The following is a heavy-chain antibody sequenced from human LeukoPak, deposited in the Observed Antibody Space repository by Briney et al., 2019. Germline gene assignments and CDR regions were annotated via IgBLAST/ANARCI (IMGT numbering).Heavy chain of an antibody. CDR1: GGSISSYY. CDR2: IYYSGST. Sequence: PSETLSLTCTVSGGSISSYYWSWIRQPPGKGLEWIGYIYYSGSTNYNPSLKSRVTISVDTSKNQFSLKLSSVTAADTAVYYCARHGVRFASYNWFDPWGQGTLVTVSS. J-gene: IGHJ5*02. CDR3: ARHGVRFASYNWFDP. D-gene: IGHD3-3*01. V-gene: IGHV4-59*08.